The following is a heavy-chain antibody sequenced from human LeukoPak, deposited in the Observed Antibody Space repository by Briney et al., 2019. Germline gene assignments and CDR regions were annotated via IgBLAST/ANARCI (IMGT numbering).Heavy chain of an antibody. D-gene: IGHD6-19*01. CDR3: AKYGNSGWVIDS. J-gene: IGHJ4*02. CDR2: IYYNGAT. Sequence: SETLSLTCTVSGGSIGRDYWTWLRQPPGKGLEYIGYIYYNGATNYNPSLKSRVTISVDTSKNRFSLKLSSVTAADTAVYFCAKYGNSGWVIDSWGQGTLVTVSS. CDR1: GGSIGRDY. V-gene: IGHV4-59*08.